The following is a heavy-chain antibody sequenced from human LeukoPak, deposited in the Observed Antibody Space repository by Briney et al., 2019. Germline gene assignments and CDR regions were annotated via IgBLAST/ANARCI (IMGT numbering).Heavy chain of an antibody. D-gene: IGHD6-6*01. CDR2: ICYSGST. J-gene: IGHJ6*03. V-gene: IGHV4-39*07. Sequence: SETLSLTCTVSGGSISSSSYYWGWIRQPPGKGLEWIGSICYSGSTYYNPSLKSRVTISVDKSKNQFSLKLSSVTAADTAVYYCAVAARTYYYYYMDVWGKGTTVTVSS. CDR1: GGSISSSSYY. CDR3: AVAARTYYYYYMDV.